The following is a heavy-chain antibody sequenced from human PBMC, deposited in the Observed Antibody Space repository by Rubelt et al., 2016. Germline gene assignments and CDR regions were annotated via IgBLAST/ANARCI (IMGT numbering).Heavy chain of an antibody. CDR1: GGSISSNY. J-gene: IGHJ4*02. D-gene: IGHD3-22*01. Sequence: QVQLQESGPGLVKPSETLSLTCTVSGGSISSNYWSWIRQPPGKGLAWIGYIYYSGSTNYNPSLKSRVTISVDRSRNQFSLKLSSVTTADTAVYYCAREVDSSGYVDYWGQGTLVTVSS. CDR3: AREVDSSGYVDY. V-gene: IGHV4-59*01. CDR2: IYYSGST.